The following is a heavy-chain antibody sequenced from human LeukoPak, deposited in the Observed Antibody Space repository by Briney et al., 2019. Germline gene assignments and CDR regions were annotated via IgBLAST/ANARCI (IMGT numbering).Heavy chain of an antibody. V-gene: IGHV4-59*01. CDR2: IYYSGST. Sequence: PSETLSLTCTVSGGSISSYYWSWIRQPPGEGLEWIGYIYYSGSTNYNPSLKSRVTISVDTSKNQFSLKLSSVTAADTAVYYCAVQLWALERYFDYWGQGTLVTVSS. J-gene: IGHJ4*02. CDR1: GGSISSYY. D-gene: IGHD5-18*01. CDR3: AVQLWALERYFDY.